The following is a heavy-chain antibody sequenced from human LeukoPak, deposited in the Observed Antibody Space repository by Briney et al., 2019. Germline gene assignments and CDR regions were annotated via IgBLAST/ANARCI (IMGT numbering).Heavy chain of an antibody. V-gene: IGHV3-33*01. D-gene: IGHD1-26*01. Sequence: HPGRSLRLSCAASGFTFSSYGMHWVRPAPGKGLEWVAVIWYDGSNKYYADSVKGRFTISRDNSKNTLYLQMNSLRAEDTAVYYCAYMGALGASDIWGQGTMVTVSS. CDR2: IWYDGSNK. J-gene: IGHJ3*02. CDR3: AYMGALGASDI. CDR1: GFTFSSYG.